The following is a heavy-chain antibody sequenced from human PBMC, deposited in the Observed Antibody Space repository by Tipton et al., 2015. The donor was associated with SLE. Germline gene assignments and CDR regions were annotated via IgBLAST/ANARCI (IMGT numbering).Heavy chain of an antibody. V-gene: IGHV4-39*07. D-gene: IGHD3-10*01. CDR1: GNSTRSSSNF. Sequence: TLSLTCTVSGNSTRSSSNFWGWVRQPPGKGLEWIASIFYGGGTYYNPSLNSRVTISVDTSKNQFSLHLRSVIAADTAVYYCARISRRDPWSNYHPTDAFDIWGQGARVIVSS. CDR2: IFYGGGT. J-gene: IGHJ3*02. CDR3: ARISRRDPWSNYHPTDAFDI.